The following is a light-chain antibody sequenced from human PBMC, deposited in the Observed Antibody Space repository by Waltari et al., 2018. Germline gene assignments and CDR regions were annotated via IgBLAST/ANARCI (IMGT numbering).Light chain of an antibody. V-gene: IGLV2-14*01. CDR3: SSYTSNSIWV. Sequence: QSALAQPASVSGSPGQSIPIPCTGTSRDVGGFNYVSWYQQHPGIAPKLMIYRVSKRPSGVSNRFSGSKSGNTASLTISGLQAEDEAYYYCSSYTSNSIWVFGGGTKLTVL. CDR1: SRDVGGFNY. CDR2: RVS. J-gene: IGLJ3*02.